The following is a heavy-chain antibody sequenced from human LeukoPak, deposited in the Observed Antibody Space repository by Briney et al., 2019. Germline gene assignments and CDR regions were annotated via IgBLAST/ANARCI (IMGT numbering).Heavy chain of an antibody. CDR1: GGSINTFY. J-gene: IGHJ4*02. CDR2: VSYSGAT. V-gene: IGHV4-59*01. D-gene: IGHD3-10*01. CDR3: ARTLRGDYYGSASLDN. Sequence: PSETLSLTCTVSGGSINTFYWSWIRQPPGKGLEWIGDVSYSGATVYSPSLKSRVTILLDTSKKEFSLKLSSVTTADTAVYYCARTLRGDYYGSASLDNWGQGTLVTVAS.